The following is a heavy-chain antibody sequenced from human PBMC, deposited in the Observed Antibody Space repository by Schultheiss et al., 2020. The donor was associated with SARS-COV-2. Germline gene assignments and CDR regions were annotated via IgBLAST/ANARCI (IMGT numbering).Heavy chain of an antibody. CDR3: AATYYYGSGSYFGELYYYYYYGMDV. CDR2: IYYSGST. J-gene: IGHJ6*02. Sequence: SETLSLTCTVSGGSISSYYWSWIRQPPGKGLEWIGYIYYSGSTNYNPSLKSRVTISVDTSKNQFSLKLSSVTAADTAVYYCAATYYYGSGSYFGELYYYYYYGMDVWGQGTTVTVSS. V-gene: IGHV4-59*08. CDR1: GGSISSYY. D-gene: IGHD3-10*01.